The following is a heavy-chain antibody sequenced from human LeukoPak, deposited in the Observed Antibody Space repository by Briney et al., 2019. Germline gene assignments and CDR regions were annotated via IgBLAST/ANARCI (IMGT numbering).Heavy chain of an antibody. D-gene: IGHD6-6*01. CDR2: IYHSGST. V-gene: IGHV4-4*02. J-gene: IGHJ4*02. CDR1: GGSISSSNW. Sequence: SETLSLTCAVSGGSISSSNWWSWVRQPPGKGLEWIGEIYHSGSTNYNPSLKSRVTISVDKSRNQFSLKLSSVTAADTAVYYCARYSSSSSYFEYWGQGTLVTVSS. CDR3: ARYSSSSSYFEY.